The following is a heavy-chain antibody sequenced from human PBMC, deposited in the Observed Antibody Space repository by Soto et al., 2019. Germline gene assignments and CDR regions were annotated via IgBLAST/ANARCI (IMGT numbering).Heavy chain of an antibody. CDR1: GLSLTNGRLG. CDR2: IFSNDDK. J-gene: IGHJ5*02. D-gene: IGHD2-2*01. CDR3: ALIKDCSRTDCYLASFDP. Sequence: SCPTLVNPTETLTLTCTVSGLSLTNGRLGVSWIRQPPGKALEWLAHIFSNDDKSYSTSLKSRLTISKDISRSQVVLTITNMDPVDSATYYCALIKDCSRTDCYLASFDPWGQGTLVTVSS. V-gene: IGHV2-26*01.